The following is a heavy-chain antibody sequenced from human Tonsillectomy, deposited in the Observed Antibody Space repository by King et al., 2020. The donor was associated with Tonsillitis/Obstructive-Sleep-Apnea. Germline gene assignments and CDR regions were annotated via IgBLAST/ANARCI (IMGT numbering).Heavy chain of an antibody. CDR2: ISYDGSNK. J-gene: IGHJ4*02. D-gene: IGHD6-19*01. V-gene: IGHV3-30*04. CDR1: GFTFSSYA. Sequence: HVQLVESGGGVVQPGRSLRLSCAASGFTFSSYAMHWVRQAPGKGLEWVAVISYDGSNKYYADSVKGRFTISRDNSKNTLYLQMNSLRAEDTAVYYCARAISRGWAKSRLLSGFDYWGQGTLVTVSS. CDR3: ARAISRGWAKSRLLSGFDY.